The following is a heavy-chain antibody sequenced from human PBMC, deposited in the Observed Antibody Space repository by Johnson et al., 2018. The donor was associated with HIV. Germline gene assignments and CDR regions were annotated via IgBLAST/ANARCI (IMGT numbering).Heavy chain of an antibody. CDR1: GFSFSNYA. J-gene: IGHJ3*02. Sequence: QVQLVESGGGVVQPERSLRLSCAASGFSFSNYAIHWVRQAPGKGLECVAAISYDGGTTYYSDSVKGGFTISRDNSKNTLYLQLNSLGAEDTALYYCAGLAVRGSAGAFDIWGQGTMVTVSS. D-gene: IGHD3-10*01. CDR2: ISYDGGTT. CDR3: AGLAVRGSAGAFDI. V-gene: IGHV3-30-3*01.